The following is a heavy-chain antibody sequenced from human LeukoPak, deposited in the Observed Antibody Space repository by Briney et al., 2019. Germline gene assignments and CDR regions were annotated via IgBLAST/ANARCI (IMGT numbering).Heavy chain of an antibody. CDR2: INQDGSEK. Sequence: GGSLRLSCAASGFTFRTSLMTWVHQAPGKGLEWVAHINQDGSEKYYVDSVQGRFTISRDNAKDSLYLQINSLRVDDTAVYYCARGHYGRDYWGQGTLVTVSS. V-gene: IGHV3-7*01. CDR1: GFTFRTSL. CDR3: ARGHYGRDY. J-gene: IGHJ4*02. D-gene: IGHD3-10*01.